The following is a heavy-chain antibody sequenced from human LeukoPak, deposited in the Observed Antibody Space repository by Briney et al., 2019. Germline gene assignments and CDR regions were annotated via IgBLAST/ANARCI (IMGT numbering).Heavy chain of an antibody. V-gene: IGHV3-21*01. Sequence: GSLRLSCAASGFTFNTYSMYLVRQAPGKGLEWVSSISGRNNFIYYADSVKGRFTISRDNAKNSLFLQMDSLRADDTAVYYCARESFSYFDSWGQGTLVAVSA. CDR3: ARESFSYFDS. J-gene: IGHJ4*02. CDR2: ISGRNNFI. D-gene: IGHD3-3*02. CDR1: GFTFNTYS.